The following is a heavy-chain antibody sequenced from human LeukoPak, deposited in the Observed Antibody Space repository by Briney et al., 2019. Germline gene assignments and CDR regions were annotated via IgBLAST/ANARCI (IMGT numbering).Heavy chain of an antibody. D-gene: IGHD5-12*01. V-gene: IGHV3-21*04. CDR1: GFTFSSYS. CDR3: ARCGDSGYAPAY. Sequence: GGSLRLSCAASGFTFSSYSMNWVRQAPGKGLEWVSSISSSSSYIYYADSVKGRFTISRDNAKNSLYLQMNSLRAEDTAVYYCARCGDSGYAPAYWGQGTLVTVSS. J-gene: IGHJ4*02. CDR2: ISSSSSYI.